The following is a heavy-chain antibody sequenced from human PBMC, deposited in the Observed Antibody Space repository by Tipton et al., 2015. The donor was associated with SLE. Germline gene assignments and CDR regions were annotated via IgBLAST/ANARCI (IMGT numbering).Heavy chain of an antibody. J-gene: IGHJ5*02. V-gene: IGHV4-31*03. D-gene: IGHD2-2*01. CDR3: ARSTDQNWFDP. CDR1: GASISSGAIY. Sequence: TLSLTCSVSGASISSGAIYWSWLRQLPGKGLEWIGYLYYSGSTEYNPSLESRVTISLDTSKNQFSLKLNSVTAADTAVYYCARSTDQNWFDPWGQGTLVTVSS. CDR2: LYYSGST.